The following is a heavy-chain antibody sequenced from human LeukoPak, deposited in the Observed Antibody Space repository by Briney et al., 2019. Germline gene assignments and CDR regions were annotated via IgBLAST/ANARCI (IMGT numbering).Heavy chain of an antibody. J-gene: IGHJ5*02. V-gene: IGHV1-69*04. CDR2: IIHIFGIA. D-gene: IGHD6-19*01. Sequence: ASVKVSCKVSGGTFSSYAISWVRQAPGQGLEWMGRIIHIFGIANYAQKFQGRVTITAGKSTSTAYMELSSLRSEDTAVYYCAVRKGEAVAGTGINWFDPWGQGTLVTVSS. CDR1: GGTFSSYA. CDR3: AVRKGEAVAGTGINWFDP.